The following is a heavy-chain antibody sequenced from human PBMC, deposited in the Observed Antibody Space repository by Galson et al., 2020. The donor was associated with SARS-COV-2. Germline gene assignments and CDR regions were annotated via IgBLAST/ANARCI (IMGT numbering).Heavy chain of an antibody. Sequence: SENLSLTCTVSGGSISNYYWNWIRQSPGKGLEWIGYIYYIGRTNYNPSLNSRVTISLDTSKSQFSLKLTSVTAADTAVYYCARATHLEVIEYWGQGTLVTVSS. CDR3: ARATHLEVIEY. V-gene: IGHV4-59*01. D-gene: IGHD4-4*01. CDR2: IYYIGRT. J-gene: IGHJ4*02. CDR1: GGSISNYY.